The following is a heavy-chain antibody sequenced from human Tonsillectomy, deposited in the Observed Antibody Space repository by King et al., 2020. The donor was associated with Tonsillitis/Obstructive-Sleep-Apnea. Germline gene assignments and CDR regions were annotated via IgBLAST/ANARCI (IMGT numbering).Heavy chain of an antibody. V-gene: IGHV4-59*01. D-gene: IGHD1-20*01. CDR1: GGSISSYY. CDR2: IYYSGST. CDR3: ARDVGYNWNLFDY. J-gene: IGHJ4*02. Sequence: VQLQESGPGLVKPSETLSLTCTVSGGSISSYYWSWLRKPPGKGLEWIGYIYYSGSTNYNPSLKRRVTISVDTSENQFSLKLSSVTAADTAVYYCARDVGYNWNLFDYWGQGTLVTVSS.